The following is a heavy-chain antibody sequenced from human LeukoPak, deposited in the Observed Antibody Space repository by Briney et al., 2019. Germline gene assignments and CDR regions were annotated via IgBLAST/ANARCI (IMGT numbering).Heavy chain of an antibody. Sequence: PGGSLRLSCAASGFTFSSYAMHWVRQAPGKGLEYVSVINSNGGSTYYANSVKGRFTISRDNSENTLYLQMGSLRAEDTAVYYCAKSHDFWSGPFDYWGQGTLVTVSS. CDR1: GFTFSSYA. J-gene: IGHJ4*02. CDR3: AKSHDFWSGPFDY. CDR2: INSNGGST. V-gene: IGHV3-64*01. D-gene: IGHD3-3*01.